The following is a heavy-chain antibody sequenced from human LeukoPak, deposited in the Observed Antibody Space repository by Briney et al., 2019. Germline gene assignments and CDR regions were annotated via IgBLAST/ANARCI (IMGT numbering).Heavy chain of an antibody. J-gene: IGHJ4*02. V-gene: IGHV3-7*01. CDR3: ASWGAGGNS. D-gene: IGHD3-16*01. CDR1: GFTLSTYW. Sequence: GGSLRLSCEASGFTLSTYWMNWVRQVPGKGLDWVANINPDGSGKRYVDSVKGRFTIARDNADNSLSLQMNSLRAEDTAVYYCASWGAGGNSWGQGTLVTVSS. CDR2: INPDGSGK.